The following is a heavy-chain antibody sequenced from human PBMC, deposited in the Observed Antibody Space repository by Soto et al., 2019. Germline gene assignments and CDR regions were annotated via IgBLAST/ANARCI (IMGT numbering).Heavy chain of an antibody. Sequence: LGASVKISCNRSAYSSTSYWISWVRQMPGKGLEWMGRIDPSDSYTNYSPSFQGHVTISADKSISTAYLQWSSLKAQDIAMYYSERHAYVDYLLYWSQGTLVTVS. D-gene: IGHD4-17*01. CDR3: ERHAYVDYLLY. CDR1: AYSSTSYW. V-gene: IGHV5-10-1*01. CDR2: IDPSDSYT. J-gene: IGHJ4*02.